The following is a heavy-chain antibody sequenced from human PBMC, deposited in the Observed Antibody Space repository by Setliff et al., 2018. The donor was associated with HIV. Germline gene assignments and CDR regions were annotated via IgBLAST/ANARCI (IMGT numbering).Heavy chain of an antibody. V-gene: IGHV1-18*01. D-gene: IGHD2-2*01. CDR3: ATSSRIYYYSYMDV. J-gene: IGHJ6*03. CDR1: GYTSTSYG. CDR2: ISAYNGHT. Sequence: GASVKVSCKASGYTSTSYGFSWVRQAPGQGLEWMGWISAYNGHTNYAQKLQGRVTMTTDTSTSTAYMELRTLRSDGTAVYYCATSSRIYYYSYMDVWGKGTTVTVSS.